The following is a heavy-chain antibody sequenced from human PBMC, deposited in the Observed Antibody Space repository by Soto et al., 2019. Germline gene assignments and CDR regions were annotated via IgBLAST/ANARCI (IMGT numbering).Heavy chain of an antibody. Sequence: TASGYGSASSDLHCVRPAPGQGLEWMGIINPSGSSTSYAQKFQGRVTMTRDTSTSTVYMELSSLRSEDTVAYSCARAVGATTAPLLYWG. J-gene: IGHJ4*01. CDR3: ARAVGATTAPLLY. D-gene: IGHD1-26*01. CDR1: GYGSASSD. V-gene: IGHV1-46*01. CDR2: INPSGSST.